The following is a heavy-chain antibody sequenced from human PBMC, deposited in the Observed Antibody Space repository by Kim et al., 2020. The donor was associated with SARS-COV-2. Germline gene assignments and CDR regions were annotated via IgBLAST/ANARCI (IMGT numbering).Heavy chain of an antibody. J-gene: IGHJ4*02. CDR3: ARAGDGSGSYYGSGRSYFDY. V-gene: IGHV4-38-2*02. Sequence: SETLSLTCTVSGYSISSGYYWGWIRQPPGKGLEWIGSIYHSGSTYYNPSLKSRVTISVDTSKNQFSLKLSSVTAADTAVYYCARAGDGSGSYYGSGRSYFDYWGQGTLVTVSS. CDR2: IYHSGST. CDR1: GYSISSGYY. D-gene: IGHD3-10*01.